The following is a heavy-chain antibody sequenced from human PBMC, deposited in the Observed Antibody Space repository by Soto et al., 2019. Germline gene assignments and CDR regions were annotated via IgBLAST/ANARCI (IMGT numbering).Heavy chain of an antibody. Sequence: TGGSLRLSCAASGFTFTNAWMIWVRQAPGKGLEWVGRIKSKTDGGTTDYAAPVKGRFTISRDDSKNTVYLQMNSLKTEDTAVYYCASGLVISPHSRDFWGQGTLVTVSS. D-gene: IGHD3-22*01. V-gene: IGHV3-15*01. CDR3: ASGLVISPHSRDF. CDR1: GFTFTNAW. J-gene: IGHJ4*02. CDR2: IKSKTDGGTT.